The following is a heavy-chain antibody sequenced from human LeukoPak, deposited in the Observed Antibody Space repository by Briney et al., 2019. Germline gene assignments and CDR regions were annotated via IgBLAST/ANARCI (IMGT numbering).Heavy chain of an antibody. D-gene: IGHD3-3*01. Sequence: SETLSLTCTVSGGSISSYYWSWIRQPPGKGLEWIGYIYYSGSTNYNPSLKSRVTISVDTSKHQFSLKLSAVTAADTAVYYCARENGIFGVVHYYYYYMDVWGKGTTVTVSS. V-gene: IGHV4-59*01. J-gene: IGHJ6*03. CDR3: ARENGIFGVVHYYYYYMDV. CDR2: IYYSGST. CDR1: GGSISSYY.